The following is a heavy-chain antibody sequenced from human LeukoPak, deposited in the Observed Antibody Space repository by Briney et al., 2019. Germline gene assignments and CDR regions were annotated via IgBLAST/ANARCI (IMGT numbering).Heavy chain of an antibody. V-gene: IGHV3-11*01. CDR2: ISSSGSTI. J-gene: IGHJ4*02. Sequence: GGPLRLSWGASGLTFSDYYMSWIRQVPGKGLEWVSYISSSGSTIYYADSVKGRFTISRDNAKNSLFLQMNSLRAEDTAVYYCARAANYYYDSSVYYGYWGQGTLVTVSS. D-gene: IGHD3-22*01. CDR1: GLTFSDYY. CDR3: ARAANYYYDSSVYYGY.